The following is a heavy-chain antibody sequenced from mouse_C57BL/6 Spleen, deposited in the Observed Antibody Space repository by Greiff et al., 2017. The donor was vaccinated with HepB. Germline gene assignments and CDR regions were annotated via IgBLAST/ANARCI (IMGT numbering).Heavy chain of an antibody. J-gene: IGHJ1*03. CDR3: TREDYYGSRALNFDV. V-gene: IGHV1-15*01. CDR1: GYTFTDYE. D-gene: IGHD1-1*01. Sequence: VQLVESGAELVRPGASVTLSCKASGYTFTDYEMHWVKQTPVHGLEWIGAIDPETGGTAYNQKFKGKAILTADKSSSTAYMELRSLTSEDSAVYYCTREDYYGSRALNFDVWGTGTTVTVSS. CDR2: IDPETGGT.